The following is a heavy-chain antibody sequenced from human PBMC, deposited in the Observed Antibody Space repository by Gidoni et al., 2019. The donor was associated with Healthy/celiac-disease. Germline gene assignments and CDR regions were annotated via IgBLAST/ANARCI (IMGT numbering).Heavy chain of an antibody. CDR1: GGSFSGYY. V-gene: IGHV4-34*01. Sequence: VQLQQWGAGLLKPSETLSLTCAVYGGSFSGYYWSWIRQPPGKGLEWIGEINHSGSTNYNPSLKSRVTISVDTSKNQFSLKLSSVTAADTAVYYCARPRIAVDWGQGTLVTVSS. J-gene: IGHJ4*02. D-gene: IGHD6-19*01. CDR2: INHSGST. CDR3: ARPRIAVD.